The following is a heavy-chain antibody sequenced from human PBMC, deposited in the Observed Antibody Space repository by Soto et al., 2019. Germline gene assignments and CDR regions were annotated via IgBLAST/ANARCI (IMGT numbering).Heavy chain of an antibody. Sequence: PGGSLRLSWAASEFTFSNYAMSWVRQAPGKGLEWVSSISSSSSTTYYADSVKGRFTISRDNAKNSLYLQMNSLRAEDTAVYYCARDRGSLFDYWGQGTLVTVSS. CDR2: ISSSSSTT. J-gene: IGHJ4*02. CDR3: ARDRGSLFDY. CDR1: EFTFSNYA. V-gene: IGHV3-48*01. D-gene: IGHD5-12*01.